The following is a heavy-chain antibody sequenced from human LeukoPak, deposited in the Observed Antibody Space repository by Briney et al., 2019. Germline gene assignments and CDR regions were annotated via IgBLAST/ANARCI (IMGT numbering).Heavy chain of an antibody. CDR1: GYTFTSYG. CDR2: ISAYNGNT. V-gene: IGHV1-18*01. Sequence: ASVKVSCKASGYTFTSYGISWVRQAPGQGLEWMGWISAYNGNTNYAQKLQGRVTMTTDTSTSTAYMELRSLRSDDTAVYYCARESYGDYPAAGYYFDYWGQGTLVTVSS. D-gene: IGHD4-17*01. CDR3: ARESYGDYPAAGYYFDY. J-gene: IGHJ4*02.